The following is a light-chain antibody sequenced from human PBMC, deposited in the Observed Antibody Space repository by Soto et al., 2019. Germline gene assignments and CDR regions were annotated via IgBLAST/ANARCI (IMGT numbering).Light chain of an antibody. CDR3: QQYNNWPLT. CDR2: GAS. V-gene: IGKV3-15*01. CDR1: QSVSGN. J-gene: IGKJ4*01. Sequence: EIVMTQSPATLSVSPGERATLSCRASQSVSGNLAWYQQKPGQAPRLLIYGASTRATGIPARFSGSRSGTEFTLTISRLQSEDFAVYYCQQYNNWPLTFGGGTKVEIK.